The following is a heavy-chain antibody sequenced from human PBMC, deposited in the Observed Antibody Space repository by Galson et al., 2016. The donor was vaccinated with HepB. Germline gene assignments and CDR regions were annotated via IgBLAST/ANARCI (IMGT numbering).Heavy chain of an antibody. CDR2: ISSSGSPI. CDR3: ARGGDDYGDYGDWFDP. CDR1: KFTFRNHS. V-gene: IGHV3-48*04. D-gene: IGHD4-17*01. Sequence: LRLSCAASKFTFRNHSMNWVRQAPTKGLEWVSYISSSGSPIYYADSVKGRFTISRDNAKNSLYLQVNSLRAEDTAVYYCARGGDDYGDYGDWFDPWGQGTLVTVSS. J-gene: IGHJ5*02.